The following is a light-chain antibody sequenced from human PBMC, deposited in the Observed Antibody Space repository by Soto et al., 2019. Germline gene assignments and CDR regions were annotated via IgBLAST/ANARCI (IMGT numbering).Light chain of an antibody. CDR3: QVWDISSGHVV. V-gene: IGLV3-21*01. J-gene: IGLJ3*02. Sequence: SYELTQPPSVSVAQGKTASVACGGSNIGSKSVHWYQKKSGQAPVLVMYYDSDRPSGIPERFSGSNSGNTATLTISRVEAGDEADYCCQVWDISSGHVVFGGGTKLPVL. CDR1: NIGSKS. CDR2: YDS.